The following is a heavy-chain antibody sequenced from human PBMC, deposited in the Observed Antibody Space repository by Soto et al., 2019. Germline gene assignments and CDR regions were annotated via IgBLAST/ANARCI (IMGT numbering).Heavy chain of an antibody. CDR3: ARGQGFPGWFGP. D-gene: IGHD3-3*01. CDR2: IYSSGST. CDR1: GGTLSGYY. Sequence: SETLSLTCTVTGGTLSGYYWTWIRQSAGGGLEWIGRIYSSGSTNYNPSLKSRVTISLDTSMSHFSLRLRSVSAADTAVYYCARGQGFPGWFGPWGQGTLVTVSS. J-gene: IGHJ5*02. V-gene: IGHV4-4*07.